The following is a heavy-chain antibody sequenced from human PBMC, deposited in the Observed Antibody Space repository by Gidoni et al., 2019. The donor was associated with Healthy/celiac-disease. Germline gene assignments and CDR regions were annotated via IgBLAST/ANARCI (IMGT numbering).Heavy chain of an antibody. J-gene: IGHJ6*03. D-gene: IGHD2-2*01. CDR3: TTVRRDIVVVPAAEYYYYYMDV. CDR2: IKSKTDGGTT. V-gene: IGHV3-15*01. Sequence: EVQLVESGGGLVKPGGSLILSCAASGFTFSNAWMSWVRQAPGKGLEWVGRIKSKTDGGTTDYAAPVKGRFTISRDDSKNTLYLQMNSLKTEDTAVYYCTTVRRDIVVVPAAEYYYYYMDVWGKGTTVTVSS. CDR1: GFTFSNAW.